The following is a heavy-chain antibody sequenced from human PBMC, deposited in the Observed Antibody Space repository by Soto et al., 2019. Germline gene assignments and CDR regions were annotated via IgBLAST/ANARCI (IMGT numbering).Heavy chain of an antibody. V-gene: IGHV4-31*03. J-gene: IGHJ4*01. Sequence: PSVTRSRTCTLSGVTVSSDAYYWSWIRQHPGKGLEWIGNIYHTGSTYYSPSLKSRVVISLDGSNNQVSLTLTSVTAADTAVYYCPGYRFSGNNKTKFDYWGRGTLVTVAS. CDR2: IYHTGST. CDR3: PGYRFSGNNKTKFDY. D-gene: IGHD3-16*02. CDR1: GVTVSSDAYY.